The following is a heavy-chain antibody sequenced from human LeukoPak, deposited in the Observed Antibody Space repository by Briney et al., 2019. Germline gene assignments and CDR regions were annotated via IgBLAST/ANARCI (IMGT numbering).Heavy chain of an antibody. V-gene: IGHV3-30*18. Sequence: GGSPRLSCAASGLTFRSYGMHWVRQAPGKGLEWVAVISYDGSNKYYADSVKGRFTISREDSKNTLYLQMNSLRAEDTAVYYCAKDDSYSSSWSLGYFDYWGQGTLVTVSS. J-gene: IGHJ4*02. CDR3: AKDDSYSSSWSLGYFDY. D-gene: IGHD6-13*01. CDR1: GLTFRSYG. CDR2: ISYDGSNK.